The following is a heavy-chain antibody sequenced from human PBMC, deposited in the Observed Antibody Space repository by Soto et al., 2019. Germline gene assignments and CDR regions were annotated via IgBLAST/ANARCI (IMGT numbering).Heavy chain of an antibody. Sequence: PGGSLRLSCLASGFTVTTNYMIWVRQPPGKGLEWVSTTFSGGSTNYADSVRGRFSISRDNSKNTVYLQMNNLRVEDTAAYYCAKKSPSSIQGWAFAMDVWGQGTTFTVSS. CDR1: GFTVTTNY. CDR3: AKKSPSSIQGWAFAMDV. J-gene: IGHJ6*02. CDR2: TFSGGST. D-gene: IGHD1-26*01. V-gene: IGHV3-53*01.